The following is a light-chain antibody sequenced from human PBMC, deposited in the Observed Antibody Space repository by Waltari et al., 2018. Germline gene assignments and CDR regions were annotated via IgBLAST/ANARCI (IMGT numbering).Light chain of an antibody. CDR2: DVN. J-gene: IGLJ3*02. V-gene: IGLV2-23*02. CDR3: CSYGGASTWV. CDR1: TTDVGRYNY. Sequence: QSALTQTASVSGSPGQSITISCTGTTTDVGRYNYVSWYQQQPGKAPKVMIYDVNKRPSGVSNRFSGSKSGNTASLTISGLQAEDEADYYCCSYGGASTWVFGGGTKLTVL.